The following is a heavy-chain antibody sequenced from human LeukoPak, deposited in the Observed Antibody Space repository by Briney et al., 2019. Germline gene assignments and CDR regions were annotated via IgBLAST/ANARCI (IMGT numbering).Heavy chain of an antibody. CDR2: IYSGGST. D-gene: IGHD2-15*01. CDR3: ASGLRGYGI. J-gene: IGHJ3*02. CDR1: RFTVSNNY. Sequence: GGSLRLSSAASRFTVSNNYMSWVRQAPGKGLEWVSAIYSGGSTFFADSVKGRFNISRDNSKNTLYLQMNSLRTEDTAVYYCASGLRGYGIWGQGTRVTVSS. V-gene: IGHV3-53*01.